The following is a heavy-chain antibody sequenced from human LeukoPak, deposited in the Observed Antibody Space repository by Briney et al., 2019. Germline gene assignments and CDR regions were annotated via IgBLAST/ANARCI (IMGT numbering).Heavy chain of an antibody. Sequence: SETLSLTCTVSGGSISTRSYYRGWIRQPPGKGLEWIASIFYSGGPYYNPSLKSRVTISVDTSKNQFSLNLRSVTAADTAVYFCARQLLSATGSLWSDFWGQGSLVTVSS. J-gene: IGHJ4*02. D-gene: IGHD6-13*01. CDR2: IFYSGGP. CDR1: GGSISTRSYY. CDR3: ARQLLSATGSLWSDF. V-gene: IGHV4-39*01.